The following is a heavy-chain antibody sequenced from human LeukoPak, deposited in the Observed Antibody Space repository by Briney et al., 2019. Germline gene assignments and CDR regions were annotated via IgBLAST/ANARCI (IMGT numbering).Heavy chain of an antibody. Sequence: GGSLRLSCSASGFTFRNFSISWVRQAPGKGLEWVSSIGGGDTHYADSVKGRFTISRDDSRSTVDLQMSSLRAEDTAVYYCAKDGQSFNSMYDYFDSWGQGTLVTVSS. D-gene: IGHD2-8*01. CDR2: IGGGDT. V-gene: IGHV3-23*01. J-gene: IGHJ4*02. CDR3: AKDGQSFNSMYDYFDS. CDR1: GFTFRNFS.